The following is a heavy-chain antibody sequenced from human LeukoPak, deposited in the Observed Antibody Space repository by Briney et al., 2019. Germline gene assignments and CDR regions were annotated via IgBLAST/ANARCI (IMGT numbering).Heavy chain of an antibody. CDR3: AKAQKAWELLHDFDY. CDR2: ISGSGGST. J-gene: IGHJ4*02. V-gene: IGHV3-23*01. CDR1: GFTFSSYA. Sequence: GGSLRLSCAASGFTFSSYAMSWVRQARGKGLEWVSAISGSGGSTYYADSVKGRFTISRDTSKNTLYLQMNSLRSEDTAVYYCAKAQKAWELLHDFDYWGQGTLVTVSS. D-gene: IGHD1-26*01.